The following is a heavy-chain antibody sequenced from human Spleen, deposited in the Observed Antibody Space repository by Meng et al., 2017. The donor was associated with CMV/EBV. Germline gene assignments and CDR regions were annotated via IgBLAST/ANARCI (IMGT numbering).Heavy chain of an antibody. D-gene: IGHD5-18*01. CDR3: AKDIGYSYVFDY. CDR1: GLTFSDYW. CDR2: IRGDGNDK. Sequence: GESLKISCEVSGLTFSDYWMHWVRQAPGKGLVWVSRIRGDGNDKTYADSVGGRFTISRDNAKNSLYLQMNSLRAEDTALYYCAKDIGYSYVFDYWGQGTLVTVSS. J-gene: IGHJ4*02. V-gene: IGHV3-74*01.